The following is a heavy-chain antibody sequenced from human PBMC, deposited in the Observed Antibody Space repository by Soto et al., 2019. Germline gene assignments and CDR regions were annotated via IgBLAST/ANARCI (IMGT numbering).Heavy chain of an antibody. Sequence: QVQLQESGPGLVKPSETLSLTCTVSGGSVSSGSYYWSWIRQPPGKGLEWIGYMYNSGSTNYNPSLKRRVIISVDTSKNQFALKLSSVTAAATAVYYCARVSSGWYYFDYWGHGTLVTVSS. V-gene: IGHV4-61*01. CDR2: MYNSGST. J-gene: IGHJ4*01. CDR1: GGSVSSGSYY. D-gene: IGHD6-19*01. CDR3: ARVSSGWYYFDY.